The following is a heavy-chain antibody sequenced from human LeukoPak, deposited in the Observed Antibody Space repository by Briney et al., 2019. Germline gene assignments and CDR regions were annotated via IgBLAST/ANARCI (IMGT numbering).Heavy chain of an antibody. Sequence: ASVTVSCKASGYTFIGYYLHGVRQAPGQGLEFMGHINPDSGATTYAQKFQGRVTMTRDTSISTAYMELSSLTSDDTAVYYCVRNGRGSGMGYWGQGTLVTVSS. D-gene: IGHD3-10*01. J-gene: IGHJ4*02. CDR3: VRNGRGSGMGY. CDR2: INPDSGAT. V-gene: IGHV1-2*06. CDR1: GYTFIGYY.